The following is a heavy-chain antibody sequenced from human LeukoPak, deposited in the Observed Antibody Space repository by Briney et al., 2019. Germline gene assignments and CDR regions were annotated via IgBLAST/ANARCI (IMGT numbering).Heavy chain of an antibody. CDR3: VRQARYNYSPGFDF. Sequence: SETLSLTCTASNGSISSYSSSCSRQPPGKGLEWIGYIYNSWNTNYNPSLKSRVTMSVDTSKNQFSLRLSSVTAADTAVYYCVRQARYNYSPGFDFWGQGALVTVSS. CDR1: NGSISSYS. V-gene: IGHV4-59*08. D-gene: IGHD5-18*01. CDR2: IYNSWNT. J-gene: IGHJ4*02.